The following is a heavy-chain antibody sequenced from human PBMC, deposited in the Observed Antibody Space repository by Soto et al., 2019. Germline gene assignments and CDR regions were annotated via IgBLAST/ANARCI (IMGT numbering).Heavy chain of an antibody. Sequence: SETLSLTCAVYGGSFSGYYWSWIRQPPGKGLEWIGEINHSGSTNYNPSLKSRVTISVDTSKNQFSLKLSSVTAADTAVYYCARKRHDYSNLRWFDPWGQGTLVTVSS. D-gene: IGHD4-4*01. V-gene: IGHV4-34*01. J-gene: IGHJ5*02. CDR1: GGSFSGYY. CDR2: INHSGST. CDR3: ARKRHDYSNLRWFDP.